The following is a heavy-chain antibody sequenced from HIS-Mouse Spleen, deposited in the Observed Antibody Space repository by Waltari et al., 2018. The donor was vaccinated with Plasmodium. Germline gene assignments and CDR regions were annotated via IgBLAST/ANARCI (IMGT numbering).Heavy chain of an antibody. V-gene: IGHV3-7*01. Sequence: EVQLVGSGGGLVQPGGSLRLSCAASGFTFSSYWISWVRQAPGKGLEWVANIKQDGSEKYYVDSVKGRFTISSDNAKNSLYLQMNSLRAEDTAVYYCAREFGTGNWYFDLWGRGTLVTVSS. CDR1: GFTFSSYW. CDR3: AREFGTGNWYFDL. D-gene: IGHD7-27*01. J-gene: IGHJ2*01. CDR2: IKQDGSEK.